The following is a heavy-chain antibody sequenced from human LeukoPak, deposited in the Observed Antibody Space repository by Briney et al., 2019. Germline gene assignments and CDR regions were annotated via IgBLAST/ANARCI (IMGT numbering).Heavy chain of an antibody. CDR3: ARTNWNYYHMDV. V-gene: IGHV5-51*01. J-gene: IGHJ6*03. D-gene: IGHD1-1*01. CDR1: GYTFNFYW. CDR2: IYRGESHP. Sequence: GASLQICCTSSGYTFNFYWIAFGRQMPGKLVEWMEIIYRGESHPRYSPSFADKLTISVAKSTSTAYLQWSRQKASDTAIYYCARTNWNYYHMDVWGKGTTVTVSS.